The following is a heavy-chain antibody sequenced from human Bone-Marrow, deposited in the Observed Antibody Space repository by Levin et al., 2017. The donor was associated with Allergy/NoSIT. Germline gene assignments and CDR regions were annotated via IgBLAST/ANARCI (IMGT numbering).Heavy chain of an antibody. J-gene: IGHJ6*03. Sequence: SVKVSCKASGGTFSSHGIAWVRQAPGQGLEWMGGIIPIFGPPNYAQKFQGRVTISADESTNTAYMELSSLRSDDTAVFYCARLTGDCSGGACLSRYFYSYRDVWGKGPTVTVSS. CDR2: IIPIFGPP. D-gene: IGHD2-15*01. CDR3: ARLTGDCSGGACLSRYFYSYRDV. CDR1: GGTFSSHG. V-gene: IGHV1-69*13.